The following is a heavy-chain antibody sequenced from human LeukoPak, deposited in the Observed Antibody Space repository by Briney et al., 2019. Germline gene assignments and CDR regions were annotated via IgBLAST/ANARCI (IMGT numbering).Heavy chain of an antibody. CDR3: ARGGIVGATFGAFDI. D-gene: IGHD1-26*01. J-gene: IGHJ3*02. CDR2: IIPIFGTA. CDR1: GGTFSSYA. V-gene: IGHV1-69*13. Sequence: ASVKVSCKASGGTFSSYAISWVRQAPGQGLEWMGGIIPIFGTANYAQKLQGRVTITADESTSTAYMELSSLRSEDTAVYYCARGGIVGATFGAFDIWGQGTMVTVSS.